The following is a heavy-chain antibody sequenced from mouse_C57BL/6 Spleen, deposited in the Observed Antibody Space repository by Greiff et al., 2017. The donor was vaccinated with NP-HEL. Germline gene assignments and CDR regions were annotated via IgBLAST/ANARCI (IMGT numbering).Heavy chain of an antibody. D-gene: IGHD1-1*01. Sequence: DVMLVESGGGLVQPGGSLSLSCAASGFTFTDYYMSWVRQPPGKALEWLGFIRNKANGYTTEYSASVKGRFTISRDNSQSILYLQMNALRAEDSATYYCARWGTTVVARYFDVWGTGTTVTVSS. CDR3: ARWGTTVVARYFDV. J-gene: IGHJ1*03. CDR2: IRNKANGYTT. CDR1: GFTFTDYY. V-gene: IGHV7-3*01.